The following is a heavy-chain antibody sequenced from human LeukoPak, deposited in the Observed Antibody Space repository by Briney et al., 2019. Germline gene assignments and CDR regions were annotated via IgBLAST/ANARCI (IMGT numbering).Heavy chain of an antibody. CDR3: ARQRRNDCGSPSCYIDY. Sequence: GSLRLSCAASGFTFSSYSMNWVRQPPGKGLEWIGSISYSGNSYYNPPLKSRVTISVDTSKNHFSLKLTSVTAADTAVYYCARQRRNDCGSPSCYIDYWGQGTLVTVSS. CDR2: ISYSGNS. V-gene: IGHV4-39*01. D-gene: IGHD2-2*02. CDR1: GFTFSSYSMN. J-gene: IGHJ4*02.